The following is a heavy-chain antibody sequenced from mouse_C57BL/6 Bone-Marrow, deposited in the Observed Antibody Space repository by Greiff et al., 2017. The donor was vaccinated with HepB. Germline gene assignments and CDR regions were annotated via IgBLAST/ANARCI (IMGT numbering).Heavy chain of an antibody. J-gene: IGHJ3*01. D-gene: IGHD2-4*01. CDR3: ARCRYDYGY. CDR2: IDPSDSYT. V-gene: IGHV1-50*01. CDR1: GYTFTSYW. Sequence: QVQLQQPGAELVKPGASVKLSCKASGYTFTSYWMQWVKQRPGQGLEWIGEIDPSDSYTNYNQKFKGKATLTVDTSSSTAYMQLSSLTSEDSAVYYCARCRYDYGYWGQGTRVTVSA.